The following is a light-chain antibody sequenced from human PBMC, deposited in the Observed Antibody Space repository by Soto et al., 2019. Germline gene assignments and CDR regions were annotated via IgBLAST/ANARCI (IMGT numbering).Light chain of an antibody. J-gene: IGKJ3*01. Sequence: EIVLTQSPGPLSLSPGERATLSCRASQSVSSSYLAWYQHKPGQAPRLLIYGASTRATGIPDRFSGSGSGTDFTLTISRLEPEDFAVYFCQQFGSPFTFGPGTKVDLK. V-gene: IGKV3-20*01. CDR1: QSVSSSY. CDR3: QQFGSPFT. CDR2: GAS.